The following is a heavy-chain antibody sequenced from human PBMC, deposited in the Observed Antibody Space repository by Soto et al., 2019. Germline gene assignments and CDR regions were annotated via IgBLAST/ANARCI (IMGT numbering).Heavy chain of an antibody. CDR1: GGSISSGGYY. CDR2: IYYSGST. V-gene: IGHV4-31*03. J-gene: IGHJ6*02. Sequence: QVQLQESGPGLVKPSQTLSLTCTVSGGSISSGGYYWSWIRQHPGKGLEWIGYIYYSGSTYYNPSLKSRVTISGDTSKNQFSLKLSSVTAADTAVYYCARDCGGDCSVDYYGMDVWGQGTTVTVSS. CDR3: ARDCGGDCSVDYYGMDV. D-gene: IGHD2-21*02.